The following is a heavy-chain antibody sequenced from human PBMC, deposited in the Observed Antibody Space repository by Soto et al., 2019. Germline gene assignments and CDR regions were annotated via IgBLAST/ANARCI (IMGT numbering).Heavy chain of an antibody. CDR1: GLIFSNYA. D-gene: IGHD6-13*01. CDR3: AREGDITAAFDY. Sequence: PGGSLRLSCVAPGLIFSNYALSWVRQAPGKGLEWVLGISGSGGSPHYADSAKGRFTISRDNSKNTLFLQMNTLRAEDTAVYYCAREGDITAAFDYWGQGTLVTVSS. J-gene: IGHJ4*02. CDR2: ISGSGGSP. V-gene: IGHV3-23*01.